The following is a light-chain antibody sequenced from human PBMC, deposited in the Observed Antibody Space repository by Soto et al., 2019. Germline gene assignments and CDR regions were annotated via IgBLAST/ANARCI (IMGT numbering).Light chain of an antibody. CDR3: CSYAGSYTPWV. CDR2: DVS. CDR1: SSDVGGYNY. Sequence: QSALTQPRSVSGSPGQSVTISCTGTSSDVGGYNYVSWYQQHPGKAPKLMIYDVSKRPSGVPDRFSGSKSGNTASLTISGPQAEDEADYYCCSYAGSYTPWVFGGGTKLTVL. J-gene: IGLJ3*02. V-gene: IGLV2-11*01.